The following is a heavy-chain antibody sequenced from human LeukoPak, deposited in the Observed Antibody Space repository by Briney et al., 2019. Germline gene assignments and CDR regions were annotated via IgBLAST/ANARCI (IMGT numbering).Heavy chain of an antibody. Sequence: GASVKVSCKASGYTFTSYDINWVRQATGQGLEWMGWMNPNSGNTGYAQKFQGRVTMTRNTSISTAYMELSSLRSEDTAVYYCARDRGSSWYYYYYYMDVWGKGTTVTVSS. CDR2: MNPNSGNT. J-gene: IGHJ6*03. CDR1: GYTFTSYD. V-gene: IGHV1-8*01. CDR3: ARDRGSSWYYYYYYMDV. D-gene: IGHD6-13*01.